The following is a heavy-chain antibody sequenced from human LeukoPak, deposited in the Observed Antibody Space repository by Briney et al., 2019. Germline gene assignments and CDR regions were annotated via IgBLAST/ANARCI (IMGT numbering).Heavy chain of an antibody. V-gene: IGHV4-61*02. D-gene: IGHD6-13*01. CDR2: IYTSGST. CDR3: AREPYSSSWYLLDAFDI. J-gene: IGHJ3*02. Sequence: SETLSLTRTVSGGSISSGSYYWSWIRQPAGKGLEGIGRIYTSGSTNYNPSLKSRVTMSVDTSKNQFSLKLSSVTAADTAVYYCAREPYSSSWYLLDAFDIWGQGTMVTVSS. CDR1: GGSISSGSYY.